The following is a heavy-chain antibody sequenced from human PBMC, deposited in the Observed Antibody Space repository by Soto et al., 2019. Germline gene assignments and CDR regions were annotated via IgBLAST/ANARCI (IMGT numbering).Heavy chain of an antibody. CDR3: VRQGVGALHGLVDV. V-gene: IGHV4-59*08. CDR2: VNDGWGA. Sequence: QVHLQQSGAGLVKPSETLSLSCTISGASISNYYWSWIRQVPGKGMEWIGYVNDGWGAAYNPSLQSRVAVSLAASQGLLSLKLTSVTATDTAVYYCVRQGVGALHGLVDVWGQGNTVTVSS. CDR1: GASISNYY. J-gene: IGHJ6*02. D-gene: IGHD1-26*01.